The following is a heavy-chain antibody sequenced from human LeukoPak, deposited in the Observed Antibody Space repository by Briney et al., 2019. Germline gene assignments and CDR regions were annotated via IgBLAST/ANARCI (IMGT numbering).Heavy chain of an antibody. V-gene: IGHV3-21*01. CDR3: ARDQDWNDRGGLDY. Sequence: PGGSLRLSCAASGFTFSSYWMSWVRQAPGKGLEWDSSISTSSIYIYYTDSLKGRFTISRDNARNSLYLQMNSLKAEDTAVYYCARDQDWNDRGGLDYWGQGTLVTVSS. J-gene: IGHJ4*02. CDR1: GFTFSSYW. D-gene: IGHD1-1*01. CDR2: ISTSSIYI.